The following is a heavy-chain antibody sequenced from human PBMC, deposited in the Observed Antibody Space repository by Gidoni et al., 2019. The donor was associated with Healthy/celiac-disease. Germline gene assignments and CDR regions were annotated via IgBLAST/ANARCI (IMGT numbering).Heavy chain of an antibody. CDR2: ISSSSSYI. Sequence: EVQRVESGGGLVKPGGPLRLSCAASGFTFSRDSMNWVRQAPGKGLEWFSSISSSSSYIYYAEPVKGRFTISRDNAKNSLYLQMNSLRAEDTAVYYCARDNPVYSGSYYVPQFDYWGQGTLVTVSS. CDR3: ARDNPVYSGSYYVPQFDY. J-gene: IGHJ4*02. V-gene: IGHV3-21*01. D-gene: IGHD1-26*01. CDR1: GFTFSRDS.